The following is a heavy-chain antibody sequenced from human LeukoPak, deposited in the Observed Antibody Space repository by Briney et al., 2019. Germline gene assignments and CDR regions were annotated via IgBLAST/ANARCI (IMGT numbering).Heavy chain of an antibody. J-gene: IGHJ3*02. CDR2: IYYSGST. D-gene: IGHD5-12*01. CDR1: GGSISSYY. V-gene: IGHV4-59*01. Sequence: SETLSLTCTVSGGSISSYYWSWIRQPPGKGLEWIGYIYYSGSTNYNPSLKSRVTISVDTSKNQFSLKLGSVTAVDTAVYYCARDWDPYSGYDHDAFDIWGQGTMVTVSS. CDR3: ARDWDPYSGYDHDAFDI.